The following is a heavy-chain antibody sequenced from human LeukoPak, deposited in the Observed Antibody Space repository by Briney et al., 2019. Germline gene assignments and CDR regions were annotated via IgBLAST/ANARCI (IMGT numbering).Heavy chain of an antibody. D-gene: IGHD3-22*01. CDR2: ISGSGGST. V-gene: IGHV3-23*01. CDR1: GFTFSTYA. CDR3: AKDYLFGSSGYWGHANRDDAFDI. Sequence: GGSLRLSCAASGFTFSTYAMSWVRQAPGKGLEWVSAISGSGGSTYYADSVKGRFTISRDNSKNTLYLQMNSLRAEDTAVYYCAKDYLFGSSGYWGHANRDDAFDIWGQGTMVTVSS. J-gene: IGHJ3*02.